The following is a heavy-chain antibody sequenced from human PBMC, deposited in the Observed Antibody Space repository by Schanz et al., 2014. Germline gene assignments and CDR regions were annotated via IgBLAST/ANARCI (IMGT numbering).Heavy chain of an antibody. J-gene: IGHJ3*02. Sequence: QVQLQESGPGLVKPSQTLSLTCTVSGGSVSSGGDYWSWIRQHPGKGLEWIGYMHNSGSTSYNPSLKSRVTISVDTSKNQFSLNLSSATAADTAVYYCARDRGHGDLPGDIWGQGTMVTVSS. CDR2: MHNSGST. V-gene: IGHV4-31*03. CDR3: ARDRGHGDLPGDI. CDR1: GGSVSSGGDY. D-gene: IGHD4-17*01.